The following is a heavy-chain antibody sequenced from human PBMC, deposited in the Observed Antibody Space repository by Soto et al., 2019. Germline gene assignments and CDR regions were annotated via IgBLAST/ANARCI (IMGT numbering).Heavy chain of an antibody. V-gene: IGHV4-39*02. CDR2: IYSSGST. J-gene: IGHJ4*02. CDR3: ARKYSSSWFDY. D-gene: IGHD6-13*01. Sequence: SETLSLTCSVSGGSISDTSYYWDWIRQPPGKTLEWIGSIYSSGSTYYNPSLKSRVTMSVDTSKNYFSLELSSVTAADTAAYYCARKYSSSWFDYWGPGILVTVSS. CDR1: GGSISDTSYY.